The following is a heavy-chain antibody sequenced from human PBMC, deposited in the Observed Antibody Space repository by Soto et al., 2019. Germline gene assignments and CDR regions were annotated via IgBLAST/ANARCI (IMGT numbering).Heavy chain of an antibody. CDR2: ISGSGGST. V-gene: IGHV3-23*01. J-gene: IGHJ3*02. Sequence: GGSLRLSCAASGFTFSSYAMSWVRQAPGKGLEWVSAISGSGGSTYYADSVKGRFTISRDNAKNSLYLQMNSLRAEDTAVYYCARDFYDSNRSTWEAFDIWGQGTMVTVSS. D-gene: IGHD3-22*01. CDR1: GFTFSSYA. CDR3: ARDFYDSNRSTWEAFDI.